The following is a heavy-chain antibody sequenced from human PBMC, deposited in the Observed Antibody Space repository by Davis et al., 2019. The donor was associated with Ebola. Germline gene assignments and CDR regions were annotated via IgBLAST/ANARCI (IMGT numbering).Heavy chain of an antibody. V-gene: IGHV3-7*03. J-gene: IGHJ5*02. Sequence: GESLKISCTGSGFTFSRYWMSWVRQAPGRGLEWVANIKEDGSEKYYVDSVKGRFTISRDNADNSLYLQMNSLRPEDTAVYYCARDRGYYDSSGYYHYFDPWGQGTLVTVSS. CDR2: IKEDGSEK. D-gene: IGHD3-22*01. CDR1: GFTFSRYW. CDR3: ARDRGYYDSSGYYHYFDP.